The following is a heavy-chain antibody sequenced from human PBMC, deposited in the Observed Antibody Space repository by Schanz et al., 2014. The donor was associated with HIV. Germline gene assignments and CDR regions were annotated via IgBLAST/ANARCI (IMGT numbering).Heavy chain of an antibody. V-gene: IGHV3-23*01. Sequence: EVQLLESGGGLVKPGGSLRLSCAASGFYFGRYAMTWVRQTPDKGLEWVSVISGSGRKRYYADAVKGRFTISRDNSRDTLYLQMDSLRGDDTAIYYCAKDVLSDDASGDDLIMEAWGQGTTVMVSS. CDR2: ISGSGRKR. D-gene: IGHD2-21*02. J-gene: IGHJ6*02. CDR3: AKDVLSDDASGDDLIMEA. CDR1: GFYFGRYA.